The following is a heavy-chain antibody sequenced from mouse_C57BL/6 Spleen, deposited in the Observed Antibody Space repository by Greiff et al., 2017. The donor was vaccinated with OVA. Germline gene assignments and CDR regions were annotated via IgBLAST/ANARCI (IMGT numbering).Heavy chain of an antibody. CDR3: TRNYYGSSSYYFDY. D-gene: IGHD1-1*01. CDR2: LYPGNSDT. CDR1: GYTFTSYW. J-gene: IGHJ2*01. V-gene: IGHV1-5*01. Sequence: EVQLQQSGTVLARPGASVKMSCKTSGYTFTSYWMHWVQQRPGQGLAWIGALYPGNSDTSYNQKFKGKAKLTAVTSASTAYMELSSLTNEDSAGYYCTRNYYGSSSYYFDYWGQGTTLTVSS.